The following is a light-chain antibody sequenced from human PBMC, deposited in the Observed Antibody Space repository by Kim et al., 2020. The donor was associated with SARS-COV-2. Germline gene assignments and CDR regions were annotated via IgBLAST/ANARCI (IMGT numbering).Light chain of an antibody. CDR3: QTWGTGIQV. Sequence: QPVLTQSPSASASLGASVRLTCTLSGGHSSYAIAWHQQQPKKGPRYLMKINSDGSHSKGDGIPDRFSGSSSGAERYLTISSLQSEDEADYYCQTWGTGIQVFGGGTKLTVL. J-gene: IGLJ3*02. V-gene: IGLV4-69*01. CDR2: INSDGSH. CDR1: GGHSSYA.